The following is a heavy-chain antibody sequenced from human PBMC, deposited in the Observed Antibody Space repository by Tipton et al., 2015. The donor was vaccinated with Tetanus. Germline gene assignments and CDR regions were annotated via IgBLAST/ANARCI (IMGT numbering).Heavy chain of an antibody. V-gene: IGHV3-30-3*01. D-gene: IGHD3-16*01. CDR2: ITFDGSTK. CDR3: AREDGGPTLDYFDS. Sequence: SLRLSCAASGFTFSGSAMHWVRQSPGKGLEWVAVITFDGSTKYYGDSVKGRFTLSRDNSQNTLYLQMNSLKVEDTAVYYCAREDGGPTLDYFDSWGQGALVIVSS. CDR1: GFTFSGSA. J-gene: IGHJ4*02.